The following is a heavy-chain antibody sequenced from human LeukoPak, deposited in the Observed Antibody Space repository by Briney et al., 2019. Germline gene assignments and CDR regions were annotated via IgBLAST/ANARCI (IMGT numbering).Heavy chain of an antibody. Sequence: PSETLSLTCTVSGGSISSYYWSWIRQPPGKGLEWIGYIYYSGSTNYNPSLKSRVTISVDTSKNQFSLKLSSVTAADTAVYYCARGGDFWSGSDYWGQGTLVTVSS. CDR1: GGSISSYY. V-gene: IGHV4-59*01. J-gene: IGHJ4*02. CDR2: IYYSGST. CDR3: ARGGDFWSGSDY. D-gene: IGHD3-3*01.